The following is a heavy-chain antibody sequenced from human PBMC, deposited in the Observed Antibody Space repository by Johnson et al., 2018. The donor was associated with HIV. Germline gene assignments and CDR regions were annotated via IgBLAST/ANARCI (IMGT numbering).Heavy chain of an antibody. V-gene: IGHV3-30*03. CDR1: GFTFTNYG. CDR3: AIDTREWQLRGWEDFDI. CDR2: ISYDGSKE. Sequence: QVQLVESGGGVVQPGRSLRLSCAASGFTFTNYGMHWVRQAPGKGLEWVAVISYDGSKEHYTDSVGGRFTISRDNSKNTLYLQMSNLRADDTAVYYCAIDTREWQLRGWEDFDIWGQGTMVTVSS. J-gene: IGHJ3*02. D-gene: IGHD5-24*01.